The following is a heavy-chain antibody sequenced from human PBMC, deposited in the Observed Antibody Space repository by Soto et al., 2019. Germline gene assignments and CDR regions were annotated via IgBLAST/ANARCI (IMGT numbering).Heavy chain of an antibody. J-gene: IGHJ4*02. D-gene: IGHD1-7*01. CDR3: AKAHSCVELGTFDY. V-gene: IGHV3-23*01. Sequence: EVQLLESGGGLVQPGGSLRLSCAASGFTFYSYAMTWVRQAPGKGLEWVSSISGGGGSTYYADSVKGRFTISRDSSKNTLYLQMNSLRTEDTAVYYCAKAHSCVELGTFDYWGQGSLVTVSS. CDR2: ISGGGGST. CDR1: GFTFYSYA.